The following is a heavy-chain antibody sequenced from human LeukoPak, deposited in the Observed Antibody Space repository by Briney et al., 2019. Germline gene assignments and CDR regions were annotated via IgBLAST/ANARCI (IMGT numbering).Heavy chain of an antibody. D-gene: IGHD1-26*01. J-gene: IGHJ3*02. CDR3: AREVLSGSYYDAFDI. Sequence: PGGSLRLSCAASGFTFSSYSMNWVRQAPGKGLEWVAVISYDGSNKYYADSVKGRFTISRDNSKNTLYLQMNSLRAEDTAVYYCAREVLSGSYYDAFDIWGQGTMVTVSS. CDR2: ISYDGSNK. V-gene: IGHV3-30*03. CDR1: GFTFSSYS.